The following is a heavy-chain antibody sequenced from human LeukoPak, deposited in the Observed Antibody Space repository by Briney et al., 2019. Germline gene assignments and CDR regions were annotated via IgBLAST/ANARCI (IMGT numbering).Heavy chain of an antibody. D-gene: IGHD6-13*01. Sequence: ASVKVSCKASGYTFTGYYMHWVRQAPGQGLEWMGWINPNSGGTNYAQKFQGRVTMTTDTSTSTAYMELRSLRSDDTAVYYCARDDSSLSDYWGQGTLVTVSS. J-gene: IGHJ4*02. V-gene: IGHV1-2*02. CDR3: ARDDSSLSDY. CDR1: GYTFTGYY. CDR2: INPNSGGT.